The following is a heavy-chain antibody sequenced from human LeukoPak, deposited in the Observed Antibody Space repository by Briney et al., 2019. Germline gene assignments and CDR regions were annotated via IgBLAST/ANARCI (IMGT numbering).Heavy chain of an antibody. CDR1: GFTLSSYS. D-gene: IGHD6-6*01. J-gene: IGHJ6*02. CDR3: ARFGMHDDPARYYYYYYGMDV. V-gene: IGHV3-21*01. CDR2: ISSSSSYI. Sequence: PGGSLRLSCAASGFTLSSYSMNWVRQAPGKGLEWVSSISSSSSYIYYADSVKGRFTISRDNAKNSLYLQMNSLRAEDTAVYYCARFGMHDDPARYYYYYYGMDVWGQGTTVTVSS.